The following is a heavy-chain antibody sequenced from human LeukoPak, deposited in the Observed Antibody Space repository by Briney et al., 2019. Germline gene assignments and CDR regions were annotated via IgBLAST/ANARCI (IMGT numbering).Heavy chain of an antibody. V-gene: IGHV3-7*01. Sequence: PGPSLRLSCAASGFTFSSYWMSWVRQAPGKGLEWVANIKQDGSEKYYVDSVKGRFTISRDNAKNSLYLQMNSLRAEDTAVYYCARETHWTGRNYYYMDVWGKGTTVTVSS. J-gene: IGHJ6*03. CDR3: ARETHWTGRNYYYMDV. D-gene: IGHD3/OR15-3a*01. CDR1: GFTFSSYW. CDR2: IKQDGSEK.